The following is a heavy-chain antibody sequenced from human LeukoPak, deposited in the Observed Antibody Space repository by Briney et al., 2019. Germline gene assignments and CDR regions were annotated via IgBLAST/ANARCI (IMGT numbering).Heavy chain of an antibody. J-gene: IGHJ4*02. CDR3: AKDQTRYVWGSYRPLDY. Sequence: PGGSLRLSCSASGFTFSSYGMHWVRQAPGKGLEWVAVISYDGSNKYYADSVKGRFTISRDNSKNTLYLQMNSLRAEDTAVYYCAKDQTRYVWGSYRPLDYWGQGTLVTVSS. V-gene: IGHV3-30*18. D-gene: IGHD3-16*02. CDR1: GFTFSSYG. CDR2: ISYDGSNK.